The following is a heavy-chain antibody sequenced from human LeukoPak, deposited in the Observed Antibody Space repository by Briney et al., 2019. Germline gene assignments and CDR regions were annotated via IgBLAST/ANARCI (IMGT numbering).Heavy chain of an antibody. CDR2: INPNSGGT. D-gene: IGHD3-10*01. CDR3: ARAGGYYGSGSYYRFDY. J-gene: IGHJ4*02. CDR1: GYTFTGYY. Sequence: ASVKVSCKASGYTFTGYYMHWVRQAPGQGLEWMGWINPNSGGTIYAQKFQGRVTMTRDTSISTAYMELSRLRSDDTAVYYCARAGGYYGSGSYYRFDYWGQGTLVTVSS. V-gene: IGHV1-2*02.